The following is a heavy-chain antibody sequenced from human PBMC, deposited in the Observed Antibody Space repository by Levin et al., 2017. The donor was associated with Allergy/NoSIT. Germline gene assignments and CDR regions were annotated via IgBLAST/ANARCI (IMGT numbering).Heavy chain of an antibody. CDR3: ARALKVLGHNVYSYFDQ. V-gene: IGHV3-72*01. CDR2: IRNKANSYTT. D-gene: IGHD5-24*01. Sequence: GGSLRLSCAASGFIFSDHYMDWVRQAPGKGLEWVGRIRNKANSYTTQYAASVQGRFTVSRDDSQNSLYLQMNFLKTEDTAVYYCARALKVLGHNVYSYFDQWGQGTVVTVSS. CDR1: GFIFSDHY. J-gene: IGHJ4*02.